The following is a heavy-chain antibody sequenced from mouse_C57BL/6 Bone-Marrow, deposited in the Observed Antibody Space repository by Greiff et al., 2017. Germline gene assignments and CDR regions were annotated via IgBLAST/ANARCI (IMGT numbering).Heavy chain of an antibody. D-gene: IGHD1-1*01. CDR2: INPSSGYT. V-gene: IGHV1-7*01. Sequence: VQLQQSGAELAKPGASVKLSCKASGYTFTSYWMHWVKQRPGQGLEWIGYINPSSGYTTYNQKFKDKATLTADKSSSTAYMQLSSLTYEDSAVYYCATTVVAPYAMDYWGQGTSVTVSS. J-gene: IGHJ4*01. CDR1: GYTFTSYW. CDR3: ATTVVAPYAMDY.